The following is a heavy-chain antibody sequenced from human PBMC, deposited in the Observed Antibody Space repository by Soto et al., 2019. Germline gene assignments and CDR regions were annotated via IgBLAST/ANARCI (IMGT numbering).Heavy chain of an antibody. Sequence: EVQLLESGGGLVQPGGSLRLSCAASGFTFSSYTMTWVRQAPGKGLEWVSAISAGGGSPYYADSVKGRFTISRDNSKNTLYLEIDSLRAEDTAVYYCAKGVSRYGDQDYFDCWGQGSLVTVSA. D-gene: IGHD4-17*01. V-gene: IGHV3-23*01. CDR1: GFTFSSYT. CDR3: AKGVSRYGDQDYFDC. J-gene: IGHJ4*02. CDR2: ISAGGGSP.